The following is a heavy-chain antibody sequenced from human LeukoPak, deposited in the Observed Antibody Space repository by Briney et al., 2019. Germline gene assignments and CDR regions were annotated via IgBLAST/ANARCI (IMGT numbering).Heavy chain of an antibody. CDR3: ARGTDTAMAHPDY. V-gene: IGHV1-8*01. CDR1: GYTFTSYD. J-gene: IGHJ4*02. Sequence: ASVKVSCKSSGYTFTSYDINWVRQATGQGLEWMGWMNPNSGNTGYAQKFQGRVTMTRNTSISTAYMELSSLRSEDTAVYYCARGTDTAMAHPDYWGQGTLVTVSS. D-gene: IGHD5-18*01. CDR2: MNPNSGNT.